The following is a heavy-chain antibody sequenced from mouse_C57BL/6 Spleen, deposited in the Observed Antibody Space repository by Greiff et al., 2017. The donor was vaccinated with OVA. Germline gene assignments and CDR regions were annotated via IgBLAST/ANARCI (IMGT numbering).Heavy chain of an antibody. J-gene: IGHJ2*01. D-gene: IGHD2-4*01. CDR1: GYTFTSYW. CDR2: IYPSDSET. V-gene: IGHV1-61*01. CDR3: ARGGPYDYEVCDFDY. Sequence: VQLQQPGAELVRPGSSVKLSCKASGYTFTSYWMDWVKQRPGQGLEWIGNIYPSDSETHYNQKFKDKATLTVDKSSSTAYMQLSSLTSEDSAVYYCARGGPYDYEVCDFDYWGQGTTLTVSS.